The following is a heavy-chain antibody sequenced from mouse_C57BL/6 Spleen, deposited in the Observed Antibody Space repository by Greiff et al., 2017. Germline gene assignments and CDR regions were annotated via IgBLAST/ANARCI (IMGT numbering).Heavy chain of an antibody. CDR3: ARYQDYFDY. CDR2: ISSGSSTI. Sequence: DVLLVESGGGLVKPGGSLKLSCAASGFTFSDYGMHWVRQAPEKGLEWVAYISSGSSTIYYADTVKGRFTIARDNATNTLFLQMTSLRSEDTAMYYCARYQDYFDYRGQGTTLTVSS. CDR1: GFTFSDYG. J-gene: IGHJ2*01. V-gene: IGHV5-17*01.